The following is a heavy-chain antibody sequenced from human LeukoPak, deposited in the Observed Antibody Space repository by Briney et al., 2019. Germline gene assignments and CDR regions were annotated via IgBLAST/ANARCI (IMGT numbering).Heavy chain of an antibody. CDR3: ARDMGTADWGIDY. Sequence: ASVKVSCKASGYTFTGYYMHWVRQAPGQGLEWMGWIHPNSGGTNYAQKFQGRVTMTRDTSISTAYMELSRLRSDGTAVYYCARDMGTADWGIDYWGQGTLVTVSS. CDR2: IHPNSGGT. V-gene: IGHV1-2*02. J-gene: IGHJ4*02. CDR1: GYTFTGYY. D-gene: IGHD7-27*01.